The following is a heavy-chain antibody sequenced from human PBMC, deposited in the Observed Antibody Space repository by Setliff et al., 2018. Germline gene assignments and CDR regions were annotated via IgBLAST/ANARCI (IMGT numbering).Heavy chain of an antibody. V-gene: IGHV1-2*02. CDR2: MNPISGAT. CDR3: ARVALPAAIVRFDS. CDR1: GYTFTDYY. J-gene: IGHJ4*02. D-gene: IGHD2-2*01. Sequence: GASVKVSCKASGYTFTDYYLHWVRQAPGQGPEWMGWMNPISGATKYAQRFQARVTMTRDTSLTTAYMELRSLRSDDTAVYYCARVALPAAIVRFDSWGQGTLVTVSS.